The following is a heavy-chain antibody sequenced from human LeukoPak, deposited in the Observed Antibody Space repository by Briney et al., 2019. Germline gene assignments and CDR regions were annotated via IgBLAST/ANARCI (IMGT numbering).Heavy chain of an antibody. CDR1: GYTFTSYD. Sequence: ASVKVSCKASGYTFTSYDINWVRQATGQGLEWMGWMNPNSGNTGYAQKFQGRVTITRNTSISTAYMELSSLRSEDTAVYYCARIGSPVASEFYYYGMDVWGQGTTVTVSS. CDR2: MNPNSGNT. V-gene: IGHV1-8*03. D-gene: IGHD6-19*01. J-gene: IGHJ6*02. CDR3: ARIGSPVASEFYYYGMDV.